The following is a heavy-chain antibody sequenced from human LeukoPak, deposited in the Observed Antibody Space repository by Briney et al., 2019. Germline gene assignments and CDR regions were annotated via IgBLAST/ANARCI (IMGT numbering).Heavy chain of an antibody. CDR2: FSAYNGNT. D-gene: IGHD5/OR15-5a*01. CDR1: GCTFTGYG. Sequence: ASVKVSCKGSGCTFTGYGVSWVRQATGKGLEWMGWFSAYNGNTNYAQKLQGRVTMTTDTSTSTAYMELRSLRSDDTAVYYCARCLTTGYYYYGMDVWGQGTTVTVSS. V-gene: IGHV1-18*01. CDR3: ARCLTTGYYYYGMDV. J-gene: IGHJ6*02.